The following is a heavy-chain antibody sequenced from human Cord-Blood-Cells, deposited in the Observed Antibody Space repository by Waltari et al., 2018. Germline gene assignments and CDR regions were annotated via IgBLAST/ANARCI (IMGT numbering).Heavy chain of an antibody. CDR3: ARDPNGADAFDI. V-gene: IGHV4-61*01. CDR2: IYYSGST. J-gene: IGHJ3*02. D-gene: IGHD2-8*01. Sequence: QVQLQESGPGLVKPSETLSLTCTVSGGSVSSGSYYWSWIRQPPGKGLEWIGYIYYSGSTNYNPSLKSRVTISVDTSKNQFSLKLSSVTAADTAVYYCARDPNGADAFDIWGQGTMVTVSS. CDR1: GGSVSSGSYY.